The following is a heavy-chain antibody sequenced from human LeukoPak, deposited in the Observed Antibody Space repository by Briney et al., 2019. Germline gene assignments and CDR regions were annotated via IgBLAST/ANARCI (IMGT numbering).Heavy chain of an antibody. CDR3: ASVDTAMGFDD. CDR1: GGSISSYY. CDR2: IFHSGIT. Sequence: PSETLSLTCTVSGGSISSYYLNWIRQPPGEGLEWIGYIFHSGITKYNPSLKSRVTISIDTSKNQFSLKLSSVTASDTAVYYCASVDTAMGFDDWGQGTLVTVSS. J-gene: IGHJ4*02. D-gene: IGHD5-18*01. V-gene: IGHV4-59*01.